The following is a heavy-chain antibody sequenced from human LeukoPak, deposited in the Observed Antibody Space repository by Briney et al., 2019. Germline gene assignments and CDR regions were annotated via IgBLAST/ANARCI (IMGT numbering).Heavy chain of an antibody. D-gene: IGHD3-16*01. J-gene: IGHJ4*02. V-gene: IGHV3-48*03. Sequence: GGSLRLSCAASGLTFSTYEMSWVRQVPGKGLEWGSYISGSGTTIYYADSVQGRFAISRDNTKNSMYLQMNSLRAEDTAVYYCVSAYGGLLDYWGQGTLVTVSS. CDR1: GLTFSTYE. CDR3: VSAYGGLLDY. CDR2: ISGSGTTI.